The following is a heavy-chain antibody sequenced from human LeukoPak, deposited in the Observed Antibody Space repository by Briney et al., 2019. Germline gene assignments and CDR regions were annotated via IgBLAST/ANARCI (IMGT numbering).Heavy chain of an antibody. Sequence: SETLSLTCAVYGGSFSGYYWSWIRQPPGKGLEWIGEINHRGSTNYNPSLKSRVTISVDTSKNQFSLKLSSVTAADTAVYYCARPTSKLGSFDYWGQGTLVTVSS. CDR1: GGSFSGYY. CDR3: ARPTSKLGSFDY. V-gene: IGHV4-34*01. CDR2: INHRGST. J-gene: IGHJ4*02. D-gene: IGHD2/OR15-2a*01.